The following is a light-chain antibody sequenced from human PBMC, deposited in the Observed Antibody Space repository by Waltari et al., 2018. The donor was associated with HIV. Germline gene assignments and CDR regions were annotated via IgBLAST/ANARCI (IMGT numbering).Light chain of an antibody. CDR2: KDT. Sequence: SYELTQPPSVSVSPGQTARNTCFGDALPKKYVYWYQQKPGQAPVLLIYKDTERPSGIPERFSGSSSGTTVTLTISGVQAEDEADYYCHSSDSSAAYVFGTGTKVTVL. CDR3: HSSDSSAAYV. CDR1: ALPKKY. J-gene: IGLJ1*01. V-gene: IGLV3-25*03.